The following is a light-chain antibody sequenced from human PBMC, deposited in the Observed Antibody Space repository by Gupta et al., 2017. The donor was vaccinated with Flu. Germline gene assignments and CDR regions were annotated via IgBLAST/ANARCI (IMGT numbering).Light chain of an antibody. Sequence: SSELTQPPSVSVSPGQPASITCSGDKLGDKYACWYQQKPGQSPVLVIYQDSKRPSGIPERFSGSNSGNTATLTISGTQAMDEADYYCQAWDSSTAVYVFGTGTKVTVL. CDR1: KLGDKY. CDR3: QAWDSSTAVYV. V-gene: IGLV3-1*01. CDR2: QDS. J-gene: IGLJ1*01.